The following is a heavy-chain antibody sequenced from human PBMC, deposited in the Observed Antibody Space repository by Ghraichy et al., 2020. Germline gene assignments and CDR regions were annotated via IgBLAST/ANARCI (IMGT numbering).Heavy chain of an antibody. CDR2: ISHDGNTR. D-gene: IGHD2-15*01. J-gene: IGHJ4*02. Sequence: GSLRLSCAASGFTFSTYSMLWVRQAPGKGLEWVIVISHDGNTRFYADSVRGRFTISRDDSKDTLYLQMNSLRPEDTALYYCARERGHRGLLDYWGQGTLVTVS. V-gene: IGHV3-30*04. CDR3: ARERGHRGLLDY. CDR1: GFTFSTYS.